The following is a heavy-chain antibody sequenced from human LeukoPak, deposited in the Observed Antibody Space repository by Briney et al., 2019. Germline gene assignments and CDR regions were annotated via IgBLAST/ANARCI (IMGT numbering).Heavy chain of an antibody. CDR1: AASISSSNHH. CDR3: VRHDGRGGATMGAFDS. CDR2: IYYGQTI. V-gene: IGHV4-39*01. D-gene: IGHD4/OR15-4a*01. J-gene: IGHJ5*01. Sequence: PSETLSLTCTISAASISSSNHHWGWIRQSPGKGLEWIGSIYYGQTIYYNPSLNSRVTISVVTSKDQFTLQLNSVTAADTAVYYCVRHDGRGGATMGAFDSWGQGSLVTVSS.